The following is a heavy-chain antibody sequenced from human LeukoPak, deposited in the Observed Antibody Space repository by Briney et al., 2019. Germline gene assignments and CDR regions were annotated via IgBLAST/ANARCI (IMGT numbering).Heavy chain of an antibody. J-gene: IGHJ4*02. CDR2: IYYTGST. CDR1: GDSITSRNYY. CDR3: ARDSCSSTSCRKKFDS. V-gene: IGHV4-39*07. Sequence: SSETLSLTCTVSGDSITSRNYYWGWIRQPPGKGLEWIGSIYYTGSTYYNPSLKSRVTISVDTSKIQFSLQLSSVTVADTAVYYCARDSCSSTSCRKKFDSWGQGTLVTVSS. D-gene: IGHD2-2*01.